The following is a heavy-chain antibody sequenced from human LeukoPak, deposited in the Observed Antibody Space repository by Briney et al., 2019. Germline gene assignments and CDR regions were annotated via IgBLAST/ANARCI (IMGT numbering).Heavy chain of an antibody. V-gene: IGHV4-39*07. CDR2: TYYSGST. J-gene: IGHJ4*02. D-gene: IGHD6-19*01. CDR1: GGSISTYY. Sequence: SETLSLTCTVSGGSISTYYWGWIRQPPGRGLEWIGSTYYSGSTYYNPSLRSRVTISLDTSKNQFSLKLNSVTAADTAVYYCARAGGSGLIDYWGQGILVTVSS. CDR3: ARAGGSGLIDY.